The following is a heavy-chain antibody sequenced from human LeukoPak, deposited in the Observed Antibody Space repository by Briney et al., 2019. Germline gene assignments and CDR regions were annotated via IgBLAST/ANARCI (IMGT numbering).Heavy chain of an antibody. V-gene: IGHV3-23*01. Sequence: GGSLRLSCAASRFTFSTYAMSWVRQAPGKGLEWVSGISYDGYNTYYADSVKGRFTISRDNSKSTLYLQMNSLRAEDTTVYFCAKDQYSGSYIHGNFDCWGQGTMVTVSS. CDR1: RFTFSTYA. CDR2: ISYDGYNT. J-gene: IGHJ4*02. D-gene: IGHD1-26*01. CDR3: AKDQYSGSYIHGNFDC.